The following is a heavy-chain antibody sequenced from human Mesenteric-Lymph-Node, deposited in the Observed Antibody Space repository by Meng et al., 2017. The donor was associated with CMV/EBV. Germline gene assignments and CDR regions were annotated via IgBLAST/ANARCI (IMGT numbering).Heavy chain of an antibody. Sequence: GESLKISCAASGFTFSCYDIHWVRQTTGKGLDWVSGIGTAGDTCYPGSVKGRFTISRDNAKNTLYLQMNSLRAEDTAVYYCVRLSPSGNYNFDYWGQGTLVTVSS. D-gene: IGHD3-3*01. CDR3: VRLSPSGNYNFDY. CDR2: IGTAGDT. CDR1: GFTFSCYD. J-gene: IGHJ4*02. V-gene: IGHV3-13*01.